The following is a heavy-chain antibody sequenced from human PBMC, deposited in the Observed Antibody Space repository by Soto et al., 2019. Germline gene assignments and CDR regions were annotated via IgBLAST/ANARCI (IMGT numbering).Heavy chain of an antibody. J-gene: IGHJ4*02. D-gene: IGHD3-16*01. CDR3: ARALGIRGFFDY. CDR2: IYHSGST. Sequence: PSETLSLTCTVSGSSLSSYYWSWIRQPPGKGLEWIGYIYHSGSTNYNPSLKSRVTISVDTSKNQFSLKLSSVTAADTAVYYCARALGIRGFFDYWGQGTLVTVSS. V-gene: IGHV4-59*01. CDR1: GSSLSSYY.